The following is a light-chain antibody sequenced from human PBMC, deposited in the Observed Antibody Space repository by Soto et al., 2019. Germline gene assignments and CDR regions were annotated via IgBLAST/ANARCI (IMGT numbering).Light chain of an antibody. CDR1: SSNIGASSD. CDR3: QSYDSSLSGWV. Sequence: QSVLTQPPSVSGAPGQRVTISCTGRSSNIGASSDVHWYQQLPGTAPKLLIYGNSNRPSGVPDRFSGSKSGTSASLAITGLQAEDEADYYCQSYDSSLSGWVLGGGTKLTVL. V-gene: IGLV1-40*01. CDR2: GNS. J-gene: IGLJ3*02.